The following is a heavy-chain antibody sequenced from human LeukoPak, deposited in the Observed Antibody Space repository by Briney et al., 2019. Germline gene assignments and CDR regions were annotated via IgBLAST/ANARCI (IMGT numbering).Heavy chain of an antibody. CDR2: IWYDGSNK. Sequence: TGGSLRLSCAASGFTFSSYGMHWVRQAPGKGLEWVAVIWYDGSNKYYADSVKGRFTISRDNSKNTLYLQMNSLRAEDTAVYYCASPRIPAAAPGYWGQGTLVTVSS. J-gene: IGHJ4*02. D-gene: IGHD6-13*01. CDR3: ASPRIPAAAPGY. CDR1: GFTFSSYG. V-gene: IGHV3-33*01.